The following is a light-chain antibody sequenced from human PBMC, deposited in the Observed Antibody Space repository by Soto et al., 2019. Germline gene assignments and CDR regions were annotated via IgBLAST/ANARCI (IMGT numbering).Light chain of an antibody. J-gene: IGLJ1*01. CDR2: EVS. V-gene: IGLV2-14*01. CDR3: SSYTSRTTHV. CDR1: SSDVGGYDY. Sequence: QSVLTQPASVSGSPGQSITISCTGTSSDVGGYDYVSWYQHHPGKAPKLMIYEVSNRPSGVSNRFSGSKSGNTASLTISGLQAEDEADYYCSSYTSRTTHVFGTGTKVTVL.